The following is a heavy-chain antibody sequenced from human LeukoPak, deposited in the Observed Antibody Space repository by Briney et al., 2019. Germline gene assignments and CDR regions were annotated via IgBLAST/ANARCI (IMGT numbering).Heavy chain of an antibody. CDR1: GGSISSYY. V-gene: IGHV4-4*07. D-gene: IGHD2-15*01. Sequence: TSETLSLTCTVSGGSISSYYWSWIRQPAGKGLEWIGRIYTSGSTNYNPSLKSRVTISVDTSKNQFSLKLSSVTAADTAVYYCVRGIVVVAQLGYYFYYMDVWGKGTTVTISS. CDR3: VRGIVVVAQLGYYFYYMDV. CDR2: IYTSGST. J-gene: IGHJ6*03.